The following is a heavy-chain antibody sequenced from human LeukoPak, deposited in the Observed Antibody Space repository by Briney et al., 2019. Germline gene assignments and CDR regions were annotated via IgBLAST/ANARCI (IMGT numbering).Heavy chain of an antibody. D-gene: IGHD3-10*01. CDR2: INSDGSST. Sequence: PGGSLRLSCAASGFTFIRYWMQWVRQAPGKGLEWVSHINSDGSSTTYADSVKGRFTTSRDNAKNTLYLQMNSLRAEDTAVYYCVRDNYGVDYWGQGTLVTVSS. CDR3: VRDNYGVDY. CDR1: GFTFIRYW. V-gene: IGHV3-74*03. J-gene: IGHJ4*02.